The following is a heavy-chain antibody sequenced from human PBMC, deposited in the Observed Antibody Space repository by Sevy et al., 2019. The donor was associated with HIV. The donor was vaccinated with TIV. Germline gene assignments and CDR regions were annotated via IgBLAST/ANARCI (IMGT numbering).Heavy chain of an antibody. V-gene: IGHV3-15*01. D-gene: IGHD3-16*02. CDR3: TTRGNYDYVWGSYRYSEAHY. Sequence: GGSLRLSCAASGFTFSNAWMSWVRQAPGKGLEWVGRIKSKTDGGTTDYAAPVKGRFTISRDDSKNTLYLQMNSLKTEDTAVYYCTTRGNYDYVWGSYRYSEAHYXGQGTLVTVSS. J-gene: IGHJ4*02. CDR2: IKSKTDGGTT. CDR1: GFTFSNAW.